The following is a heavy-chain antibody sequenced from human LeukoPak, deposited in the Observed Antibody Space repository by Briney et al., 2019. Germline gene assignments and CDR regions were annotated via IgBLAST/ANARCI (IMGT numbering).Heavy chain of an antibody. CDR3: AKDKGGYDDY. J-gene: IGHJ4*02. CDR1: GFXLSRYW. V-gene: IGHV3-74*01. CDR2: INTDGSYT. Sequence: PGGSLRLSCGASGFXLSRYWVHWVRQAPGKGLVWVSRINTDGSYTSYADSVEGRFTISRDNAKNTLYLQMNSLRAEDTAVYYCAKDKGGYDDYWGQGTLVTVSS. D-gene: IGHD5-12*01.